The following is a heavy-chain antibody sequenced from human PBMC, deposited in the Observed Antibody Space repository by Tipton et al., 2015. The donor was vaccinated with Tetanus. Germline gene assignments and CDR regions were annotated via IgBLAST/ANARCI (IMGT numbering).Heavy chain of an antibody. D-gene: IGHD2-8*01. CDR3: ARAHCTDGVCNFDF. CDR2: IYPGDSDT. CDR1: GYLFNHYW. V-gene: IGHV5-51*01. Sequence: VQLVQSGGEVKKPGESLKISCKGSGYLFNHYWIGWVRQKPGKGLEWMGIIYPGDSDTRYSPSFQGQVTISVDKSINTAYLQWSSLKASDTSMFDCARAHCTDGVCNFDFWGQGALVTVAS. J-gene: IGHJ4*02.